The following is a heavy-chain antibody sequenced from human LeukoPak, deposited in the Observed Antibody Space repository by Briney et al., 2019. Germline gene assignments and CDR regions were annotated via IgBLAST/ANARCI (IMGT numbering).Heavy chain of an antibody. D-gene: IGHD6-19*01. CDR2: ISGGGDGP. CDR1: GFTFSSYW. CDR3: AKVGIEQWLSQGQFFDY. Sequence: GGSLRLSCAASGFTFSSYWMSWVRQAPGKGLEWVSEISGGGDGPSYAASVKGRFTISRDNSKNTLYLQMNSLRAEDTAVYYCAKVGIEQWLSQGQFFDYWGQGALVTVSS. J-gene: IGHJ4*02. V-gene: IGHV3-23*01.